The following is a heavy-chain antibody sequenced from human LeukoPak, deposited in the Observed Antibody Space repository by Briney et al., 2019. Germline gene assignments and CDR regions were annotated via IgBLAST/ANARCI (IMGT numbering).Heavy chain of an antibody. Sequence: ASVKVSCKASGYTFTDYYMHWVRQAPGQGLEWMGWINPNSGGTKYAQKFQGRVTMTRDTSISTAYMEVSRLRSEDTAVYYCGRDNGDYVLDYRGQGTLVTVSS. V-gene: IGHV1-2*02. CDR2: INPNSGGT. D-gene: IGHD4-17*01. CDR1: GYTFTDYY. J-gene: IGHJ4*02. CDR3: GRDNGDYVLDY.